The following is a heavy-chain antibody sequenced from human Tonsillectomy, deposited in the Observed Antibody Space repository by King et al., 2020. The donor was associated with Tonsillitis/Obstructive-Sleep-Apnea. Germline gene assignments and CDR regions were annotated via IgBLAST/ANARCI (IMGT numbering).Heavy chain of an antibody. V-gene: IGHV4-59*01. CDR1: GGSISSYF. CDR2: VYYSGST. CDR3: AREVPAAGTGWFDP. Sequence: VPLQESGPGLVKPSETLSLTCTVSGGSISSYFWSWIRPPPGKRLEWIGYVYYSGSTNYNPSLKSRVTISVDTSKNQFSLKLSSVTAADTAVYYCAREVPAAGTGWFDPWGQGTLVTVSS. J-gene: IGHJ5*02. D-gene: IGHD6-13*01.